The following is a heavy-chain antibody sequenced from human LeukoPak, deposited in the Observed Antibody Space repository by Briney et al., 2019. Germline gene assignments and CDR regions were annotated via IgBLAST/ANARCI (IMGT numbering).Heavy chain of an antibody. CDR3: ARADQTPNYNWFDP. CDR2: IYHSGST. D-gene: IGHD4-23*01. Sequence: SETLSLTCTVSGASISSSVYNWGWIRQPPGKGLEWIGYIYHSGSTYYNPSLKSRVTISVDRSKNQFSLKLSSVTAADTAVYYCARADQTPNYNWFDPWGQGTLVTVSS. CDR1: GASISSSVYN. J-gene: IGHJ5*02. V-gene: IGHV4-39*07.